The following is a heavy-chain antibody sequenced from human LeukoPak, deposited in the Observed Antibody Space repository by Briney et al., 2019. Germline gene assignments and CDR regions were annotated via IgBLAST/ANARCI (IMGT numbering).Heavy chain of an antibody. V-gene: IGHV3-23*01. CDR1: GFTFSSYA. CDR2: ISGSGGST. D-gene: IGHD1-26*01. Sequence: GGSLRLSCAASGFTFSSYAMSWVRQAPGKGLEWVSAISGSGGSTYYADSVKGRFTISRDNSKNTLYLQMDSLRAEDTAVYYCAKDQWELLDAFDIWGQGTMVTVSS. J-gene: IGHJ3*02. CDR3: AKDQWELLDAFDI.